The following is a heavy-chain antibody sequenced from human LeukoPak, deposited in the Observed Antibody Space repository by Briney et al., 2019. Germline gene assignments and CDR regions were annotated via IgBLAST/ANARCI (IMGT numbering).Heavy chain of an antibody. V-gene: IGHV1-2*06. CDR1: GYTFTGYY. CDR2: INPNSGGT. J-gene: IGHJ4*02. CDR3: ARGAGWTTVDFDY. D-gene: IGHD6-19*01. Sequence: GASVKVSCKASGYTFTGYYMHWVRQAPGQGLEWMGRINPNSGGTNYAQKFQGRVTMTRDTSISTAYMELSRLRSDDTAVSYCARGAGWTTVDFDYWGQGTLVTVSS.